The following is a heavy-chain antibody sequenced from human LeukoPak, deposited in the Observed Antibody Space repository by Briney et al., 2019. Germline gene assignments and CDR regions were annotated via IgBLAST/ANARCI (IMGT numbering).Heavy chain of an antibody. V-gene: IGHV4-30-2*05. CDR3: ARAHYFGSGSYFDY. CDR1: GDSISSGGYY. D-gene: IGHD3-10*01. J-gene: IGHJ4*02. CDR2: IYHSGST. Sequence: SETLSLTCTVSGDSISSGGYYWSWLRQPPGKGLEWIGYIYHSGSTSYNPSLKSRVSISVDTSKNRFSLNLNSVTAADTAVYFCARAHYFGSGSYFDYWGQGTLVVVSS.